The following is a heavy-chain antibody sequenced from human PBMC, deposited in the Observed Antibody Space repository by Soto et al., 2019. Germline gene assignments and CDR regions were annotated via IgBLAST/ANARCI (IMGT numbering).Heavy chain of an antibody. Sequence: EVQLLESGGGLVQPGESLRLSCAVSGFTFSNYAMNWVRQVPGKGLEWVSTISGSGGSTYYADSVKGRFTISRDNSKNTLYLQMNGLRAEDPAVYYCVKQQMRGMRAFDYWGQGTLVTVSS. CDR1: GFTFSNYA. CDR2: ISGSGGST. D-gene: IGHD6-13*01. CDR3: VKQQMRGMRAFDY. J-gene: IGHJ4*02. V-gene: IGHV3-23*01.